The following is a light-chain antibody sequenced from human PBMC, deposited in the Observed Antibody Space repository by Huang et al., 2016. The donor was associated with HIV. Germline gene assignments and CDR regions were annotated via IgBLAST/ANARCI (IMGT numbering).Light chain of an antibody. CDR3: LQRRDLPRKT. J-gene: IGKJ5*01. Sequence: EIVLTQSPATLSLSPGERATLYCKASQSVGTFLAWYQQQPGQAPRLLIHGASNSAAGVPARFSGGGSGTDFSLTISSLEPEDFAVYYCLQRRDLPRKTFGQGTRLEIK. V-gene: IGKV3-11*01. CDR1: QSVGTF. CDR2: GAS.